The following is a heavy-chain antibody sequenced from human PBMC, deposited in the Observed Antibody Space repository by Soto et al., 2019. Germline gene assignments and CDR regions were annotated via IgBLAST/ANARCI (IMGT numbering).Heavy chain of an antibody. CDR2: VYPGDSDT. J-gene: IGHJ4*02. V-gene: IGHV5-51*01. CDR3: AIGFRARFDY. CDR1: EYSFTGYW. Sequence: GESLKNSCKGSEYSFTGYWIGWVSEIPGKGLEWMGIVYPGDSDTRYSPSFQCQFTSSADKSISTAYLQWSSLKASDTAMYYCAIGFRARFDYWGQGTLVIVSS. D-gene: IGHD3-10*01.